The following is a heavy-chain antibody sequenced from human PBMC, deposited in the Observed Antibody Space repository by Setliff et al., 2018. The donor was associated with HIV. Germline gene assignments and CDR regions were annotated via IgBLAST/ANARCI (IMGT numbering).Heavy chain of an antibody. CDR1: GYTFTDYA. Sequence: GASVKVSCKASGYTFTDYAMHWVRQAPGQRLEWVGWINVVNGNIKYSQKFQGRVTIIRDTSTSTAYMELRSLRSDDTAVYYCARGGGGYNFWSGYPSFDYWGQGTLVTVSS. CDR3: ARGGGGYNFWSGYPSFDY. V-gene: IGHV1-3*01. D-gene: IGHD3-3*01. CDR2: INVVNGNI. J-gene: IGHJ4*02.